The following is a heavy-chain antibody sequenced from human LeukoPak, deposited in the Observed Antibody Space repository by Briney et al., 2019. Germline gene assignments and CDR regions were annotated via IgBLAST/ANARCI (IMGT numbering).Heavy chain of an antibody. J-gene: IGHJ4*02. Sequence: SQTLSLTCAISGDSVSSTGAAWNWIRQSPSRGLEWLGRTYYRSKWCSDYAISLTRRITIDPDTSKNHFSLQLNSVTPEDTAIYYCTRAQWRAFDSWGQGILVTVSS. CDR3: TRAQWRAFDS. CDR2: TYYRSKWCS. D-gene: IGHD2-8*01. CDR1: GDSVSSTGAA. V-gene: IGHV6-1*01.